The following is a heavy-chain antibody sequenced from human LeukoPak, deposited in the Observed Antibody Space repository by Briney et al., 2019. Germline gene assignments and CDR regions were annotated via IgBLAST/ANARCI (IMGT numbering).Heavy chain of an antibody. CDR3: AKDITMIVVVSPPGD. V-gene: IGHV3-21*04. CDR1: GFTFSSYS. J-gene: IGHJ4*02. Sequence: GGSLRLSCAASGFTFSSYSMNWVRQAPGKGLEWVSSISSSSSYIYYADSVKGRFTISRDNSKNTLYLQMNSLRAEDTAVYYCAKDITMIVVVSPPGDWGQGTLVTVSS. CDR2: ISSSSSYI. D-gene: IGHD3-22*01.